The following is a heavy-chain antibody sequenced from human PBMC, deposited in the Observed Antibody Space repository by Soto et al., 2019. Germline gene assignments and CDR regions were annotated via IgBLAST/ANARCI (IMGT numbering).Heavy chain of an antibody. CDR1: GGSISSGGYY. D-gene: IGHD3-3*01. J-gene: IGHJ5*02. CDR3: ARETYYDFWSGPNWFDP. Sequence: SETLSLTCTVSGGSISSGGYYWSWIRQHPGKGLEWIGYIYYSGSTYYNPSLKSRVTISVDTSKNQFSLKLSSVTAADTAVYYCARETYYDFWSGPNWFDPWGQGTLVTVSS. CDR2: IYYSGST. V-gene: IGHV4-31*03.